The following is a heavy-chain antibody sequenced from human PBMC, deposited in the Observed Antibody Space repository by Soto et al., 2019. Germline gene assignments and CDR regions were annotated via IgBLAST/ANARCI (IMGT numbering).Heavy chain of an antibody. CDR2: ISSSSSTI. CDR3: ARDGHRYYDILTGYCMDV. CDR1: GFTFSSYS. D-gene: IGHD3-9*01. V-gene: IGHV3-48*02. Sequence: TGGSLRLSCAASGFTFSSYSMNWVRQAPGKGLEWVSYISSSSSTIYYADSVKGRFTISRDNAKNSLYLQMNSLRDEDTAVYYCARDGHRYYDILTGYCMDVWGQGTTVTVSS. J-gene: IGHJ6*02.